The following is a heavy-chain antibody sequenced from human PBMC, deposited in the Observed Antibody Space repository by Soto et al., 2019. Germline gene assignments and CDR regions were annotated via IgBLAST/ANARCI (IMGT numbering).Heavy chain of an antibody. V-gene: IGHV3-30*18. CDR2: ISYDGSNK. CDR3: AKEGKGQSAFGGVLP. CDR1: GFTFSSYG. Sequence: PGGSLRLSCAASGFTFSSYGMHWVRQAPGKGLEWVAVISYDGSNKYYADSVKGRFTISRDNSKNTLYLQMNSLRAEDTAVYFCAKEGKGQSAFGGVLPWGQGTLVTVSS. J-gene: IGHJ4*02. D-gene: IGHD3-10*01.